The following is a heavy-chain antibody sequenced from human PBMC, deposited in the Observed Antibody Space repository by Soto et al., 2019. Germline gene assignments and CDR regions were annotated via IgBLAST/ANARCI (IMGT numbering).Heavy chain of an antibody. V-gene: IGHV3-30-3*01. CDR1: GFTFSSYA. Sequence: PAGSLRLSCAASGFTFSSYAMHWVRQAPGKGLEWVAVISYDGSNKYYAYSVRGRFTISRDNSKNTLYLQMNSLSAEDTAVYYCAKGPGLTTLTNWNFDHWGNGTLVTVAS. D-gene: IGHD4-17*01. J-gene: IGHJ4*01. CDR2: ISYDGSNK. CDR3: AKGPGLTTLTNWNFDH.